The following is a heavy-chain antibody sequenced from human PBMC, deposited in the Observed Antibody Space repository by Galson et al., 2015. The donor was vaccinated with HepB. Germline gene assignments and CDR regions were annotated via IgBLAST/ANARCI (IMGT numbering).Heavy chain of an antibody. Sequence: VKVSCKASGYTFTRYAMHWVRQAPGQRLEWMGWINAGNGYTKYSQKFQGRVTITMDTSASTAYMELSSLRSEDTAVYYCARDWGMRQWMVYFDYWGQGTPVTVSS. D-gene: IGHD6-19*01. CDR2: INAGNGYT. J-gene: IGHJ4*02. CDR1: GYTFTRYA. V-gene: IGHV1-3*01. CDR3: ARDWGMRQWMVYFDY.